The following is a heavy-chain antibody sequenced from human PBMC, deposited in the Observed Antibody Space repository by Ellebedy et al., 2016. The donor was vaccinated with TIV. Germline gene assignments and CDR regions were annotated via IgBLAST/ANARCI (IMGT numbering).Heavy chain of an antibody. J-gene: IGHJ4*02. V-gene: IGHV4-59*01. Sequence: MPSETLSLTCTVSGGSISGYWWSWIRQAPGKGLEWIAYIYHSGSTNYNPSLRSRVTMSVDTSNNQFSLKLSSVTAADTAVYFCARDRGYGIDYWGQGTLVTVSS. CDR3: ARDRGYGIDY. CDR1: GGSISGYW. D-gene: IGHD5-18*01. CDR2: IYHSGST.